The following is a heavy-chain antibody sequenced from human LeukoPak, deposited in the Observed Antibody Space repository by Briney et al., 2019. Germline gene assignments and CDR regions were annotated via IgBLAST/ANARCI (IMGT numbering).Heavy chain of an antibody. CDR3: AREGDSSGYYYWGGFDY. D-gene: IGHD3-22*01. J-gene: IGHJ4*02. V-gene: IGHV4-39*07. CDR1: GGSISSSSYY. Sequence: SETLSLTCTVSGGSISSSSYYWGWIRQPPGKGLEWIGSIYYSGSTYYNPSLKSRVTISVDTSKNQFSLKLSSVTAADTAVYYCAREGDSSGYYYWGGFDYWGQGTLVTVSS. CDR2: IYYSGST.